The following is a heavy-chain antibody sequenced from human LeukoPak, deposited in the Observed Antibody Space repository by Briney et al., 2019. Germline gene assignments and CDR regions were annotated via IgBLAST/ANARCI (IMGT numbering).Heavy chain of an antibody. J-gene: IGHJ5*01. Sequence: PSETLSLTCTVSGGSISSSSYYWGWIRQPPGKGLEWIGSIYYSGSTYYNPSLKSRVTISVDTSKNQFSLKLSSVTAADTAVYYCARLVGASWFDSWGQGTLVTVSS. V-gene: IGHV4-39*01. CDR1: GGSISSSSYY. CDR2: IYYSGST. D-gene: IGHD1-26*01. CDR3: ARLVGASWFDS.